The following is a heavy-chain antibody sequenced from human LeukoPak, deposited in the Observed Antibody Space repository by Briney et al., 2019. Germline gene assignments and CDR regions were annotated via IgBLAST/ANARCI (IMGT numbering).Heavy chain of an antibody. V-gene: IGHV4-59*01. CDR3: ARALVEPYYMDV. CDR2: IYYSGST. CDR1: GGSISSYY. Sequence: SETLSLTCSVSGGSISSYYWSWIRQPPGKGLEWIGYIYYSGSTNYNPSLKSRVTISVDTSKNQFSLKLSSVTAGDTAVYYCARALVEPYYMDVWGKGTTVTVSS. D-gene: IGHD3-16*01. J-gene: IGHJ6*03.